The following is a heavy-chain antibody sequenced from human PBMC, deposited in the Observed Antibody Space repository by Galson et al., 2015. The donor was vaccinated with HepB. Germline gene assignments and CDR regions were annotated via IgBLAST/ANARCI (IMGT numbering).Heavy chain of an antibody. Sequence: FSSYAMHWVRQAPGQGLEWVAVISYDGSNKYYAGSVKGRFTISRDNSKNTLYLQMNSLRAEDTAVYYCARARATYYDFWSGYLVEAFLGGTSMDVWGKGTTVTVSS. CDR2: ISYDGSNK. D-gene: IGHD3-3*01. V-gene: IGHV3-30-3*01. J-gene: IGHJ6*03. CDR3: ARARATYYDFWSGYLVEAFLGGTSMDV. CDR1: FSSYA.